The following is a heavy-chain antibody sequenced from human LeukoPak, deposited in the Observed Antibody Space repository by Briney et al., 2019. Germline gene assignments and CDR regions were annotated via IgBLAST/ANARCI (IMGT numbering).Heavy chain of an antibody. CDR2: MNPKSGNT. J-gene: IGHJ5*02. CDR1: GYTFTSYD. D-gene: IGHD2-21*01. CDR3: ARARTVVIRRSNWFDP. V-gene: IGHV1-8*01. Sequence: ASVKVSCKASGYTFTSYDIHWVRQATGQGLEWMGWMNPKSGNTGYAQKFQGRVTMTRNTSISTAYMELSSLRSEDTAVYYCARARTVVIRRSNWFDPWGQGTLVTVSS.